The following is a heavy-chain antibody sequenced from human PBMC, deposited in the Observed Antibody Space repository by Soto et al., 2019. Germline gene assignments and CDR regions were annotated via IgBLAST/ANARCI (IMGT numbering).Heavy chain of an antibody. CDR1: GFNFDYYV. V-gene: IGHV3-23*01. D-gene: IGHD3-10*01. CDR3: AKDAVSGNGEWDYFDP. CDR2: MPGGSGDA. J-gene: IGHJ5*02. Sequence: GGSLRLSCGASGFNFDYYVMGWVRQAPAKGLEWISSMPGGSGDAFYTDSVKGRSTVSRDDSRGTMYLQMNSLRVDDTAVYYCAKDAVSGNGEWDYFDPWGQGTLVAVSS.